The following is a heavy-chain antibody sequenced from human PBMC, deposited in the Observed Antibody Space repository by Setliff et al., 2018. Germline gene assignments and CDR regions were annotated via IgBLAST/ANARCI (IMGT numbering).Heavy chain of an antibody. V-gene: IGHV4-38-2*01. CDR1: GYSISSGHF. Sequence: SETLSLTCGVSGYSISSGHFWGWIRQPPGKGLEWLGNIFHSGTTNYNPSLKSRVTMSLDSSKNQFSLNLNSVTAADTAVYYCVKNPLTMPRGFFEYWGRGTLVTVSS. CDR3: VKNPLTMPRGFFEY. D-gene: IGHD3-3*01. CDR2: IFHSGTT. J-gene: IGHJ4*02.